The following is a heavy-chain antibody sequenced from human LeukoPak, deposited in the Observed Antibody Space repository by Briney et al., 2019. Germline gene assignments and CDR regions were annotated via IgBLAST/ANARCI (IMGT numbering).Heavy chain of an antibody. D-gene: IGHD6-13*01. CDR2: ISSGGSTI. CDR1: GFTFSDYY. V-gene: IGHV3-11*01. Sequence: GGSLRLSCAVSGFTFSDYYMSWIRQAPGKGLEWVSYISSGGSTISHADSVKGRFTISRGNAENSLYLQMNSLRAEDTAVYYCAGRAAAGRCFDYWGQGTLVTVSS. CDR3: AGRAAAGRCFDY. J-gene: IGHJ4*02.